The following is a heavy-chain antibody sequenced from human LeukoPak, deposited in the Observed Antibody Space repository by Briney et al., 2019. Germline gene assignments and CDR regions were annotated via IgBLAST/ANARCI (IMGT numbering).Heavy chain of an antibody. CDR2: ISYDGSNK. Sequence: GGSLRLPCAASGFTFSSYAMHWVRQAPGKGLEWVAVISYDGSNKYYADSVKGRFTISRDNSKNTLYLQMNSLRAEDTAVYYCARDLGQYCGGDCYGDYFDYWGQGALVTVSS. V-gene: IGHV3-30-3*01. CDR3: ARDLGQYCGGDCYGDYFDY. J-gene: IGHJ4*02. CDR1: GFTFSSYA. D-gene: IGHD2-21*02.